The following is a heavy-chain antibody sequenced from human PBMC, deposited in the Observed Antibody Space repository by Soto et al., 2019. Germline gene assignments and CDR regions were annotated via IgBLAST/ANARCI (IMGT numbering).Heavy chain of an antibody. CDR3: AMNRGVPKWFDP. J-gene: IGHJ5*02. Sequence: ETLSLTCTVSGGSISSYYWSWIRQPPGKGLEWIGYIYYSGSTNYNPSLKSRVTISVDTSKNQFSLKLSSVTAADTAVYYCAMNRGVPKWFDPWGQGTLVTVSS. V-gene: IGHV4-59*01. CDR2: IYYSGST. CDR1: GGSISSYY. D-gene: IGHD3-10*01.